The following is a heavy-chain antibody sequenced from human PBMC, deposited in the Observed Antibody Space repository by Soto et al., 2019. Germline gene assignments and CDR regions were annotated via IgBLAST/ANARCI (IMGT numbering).Heavy chain of an antibody. D-gene: IGHD5-18*01. Sequence: SETLSLTCTVSGGSVTSDEDYWTWIRQSPGKGLEWIGYISNSGSTGYNPSLKTRLSMSVDRSKNQFTLRLTSVTAADTAVYFCATESGSTYGYFDHWGQGTQVTAPQ. CDR3: ATESGSTYGYFDH. CDR1: GGSVTSDEDY. J-gene: IGHJ4*02. CDR2: ISNSGST. V-gene: IGHV4-30-4*01.